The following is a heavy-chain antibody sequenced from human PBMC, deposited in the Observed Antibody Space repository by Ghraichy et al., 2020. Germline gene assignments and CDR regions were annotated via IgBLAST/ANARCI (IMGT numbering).Heavy chain of an antibody. J-gene: IGHJ3*02. CDR3: ARASYYYDSSDSRAEAFDI. CDR2: VYTSGTT. V-gene: IGHV4-4*07. Sequence: SETLSLTCTVSGGSISSYYWSWIRQSAGKGLEWIGRVYTSGTTNYNPSLKSRFIMSVSLSKNQFSLRLSSVTAADTAVYYCARASYYYDSSDSRAEAFDIWGQGTTVTVSS. D-gene: IGHD3-22*01. CDR1: GGSISSYY.